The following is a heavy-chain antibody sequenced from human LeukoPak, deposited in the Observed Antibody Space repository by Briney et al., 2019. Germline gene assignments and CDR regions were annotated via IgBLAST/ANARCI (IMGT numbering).Heavy chain of an antibody. CDR1: GYTFTGYY. CDR2: INTNTGNP. D-gene: IGHD6-13*01. CDR3: ARAYSSSWENWFDP. V-gene: IGHV7-4-1*02. Sequence: ASVKVSCKASGYTFTGYYMHWVRQAPGQGLEWMGWINTNTGNPTYAQGFTGRFVFSLDTSVSTAYLQISSLKAEDTAVYYCARAYSSSWENWFDPWGQGTLVTVSS. J-gene: IGHJ5*02.